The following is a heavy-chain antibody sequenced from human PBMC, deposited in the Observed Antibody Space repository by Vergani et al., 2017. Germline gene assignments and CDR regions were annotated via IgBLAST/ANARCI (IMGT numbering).Heavy chain of an antibody. CDR2: LTGGGGST. CDR3: VKDAGSYENFFDS. D-gene: IGHD1-26*01. J-gene: IGHJ4*02. Sequence: EVQLLESGGSLKQPGGSVRLSCAASGFTFSTYAMHWVRQAPGKGLEWVSALTGGGGSTYYADSFKGRFIISRDNSRDALYLQMNRLRPEDTATYYCVKDAGSYENFFDSWGQGTLVTVSS. CDR1: GFTFSTYA. V-gene: IGHV3-23*01.